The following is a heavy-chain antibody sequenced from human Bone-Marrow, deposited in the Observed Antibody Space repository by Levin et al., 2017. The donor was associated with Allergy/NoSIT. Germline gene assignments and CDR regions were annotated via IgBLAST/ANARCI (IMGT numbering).Heavy chain of an antibody. CDR3: AKGGAKILGSTRHCDY. CDR2: VSDDARDA. D-gene: IGHD1-26*01. Sequence: LSLTCVASGFSFSTYAMTWVRQAPGKGLEWVSIVSDDARDAFYADSVKGRFTISKDNSKNTVFLQMNSLRVEDTALYYCAKGGAKILGSTRHCDYWGQGTLVTVSS. J-gene: IGHJ4*02. V-gene: IGHV3-23*01. CDR1: GFSFSTYA.